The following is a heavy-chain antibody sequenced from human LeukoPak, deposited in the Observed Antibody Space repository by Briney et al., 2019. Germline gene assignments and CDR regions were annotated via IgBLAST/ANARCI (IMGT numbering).Heavy chain of an antibody. Sequence: GSLRLSCAASGFTFSDAWMSWVRQAPGKGLEWVGRIKSKTDGGTTDYAAPVKGRFTISRDDSKNTLYLQMNSLKTEDTAVYYCTTLYCSSTSCHFDYWGQGTLVTVSS. D-gene: IGHD2-2*01. J-gene: IGHJ4*02. CDR3: TTLYCSSTSCHFDY. CDR1: GFTFSDAW. V-gene: IGHV3-15*01. CDR2: IKSKTDGGTT.